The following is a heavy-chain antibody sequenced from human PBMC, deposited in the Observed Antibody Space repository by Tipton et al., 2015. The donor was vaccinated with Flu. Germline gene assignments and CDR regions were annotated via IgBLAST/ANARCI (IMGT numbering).Heavy chain of an antibody. V-gene: IGHV4-31*02. CDR2: IYYSGST. D-gene: IGHD3-22*01. CDR3: ARRPDYYDSSGYPPTFDC. J-gene: IGHJ4*02. CDR1: GGSISSGGYY. Sequence: LRLSCTVSGGSISSGGYYWSWIRQHPGKGLEWIGYIYYSGSTYYNPSLKSRVTISVDTSKNQFSLKLSSVTAADTAVYYCARRPDYYDSSGYPPTFDCWGQGTLVTVSS.